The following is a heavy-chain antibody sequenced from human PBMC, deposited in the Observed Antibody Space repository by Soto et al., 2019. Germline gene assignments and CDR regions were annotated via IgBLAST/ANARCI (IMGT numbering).Heavy chain of an antibody. CDR1: GYTFTSYD. CDR2: MNPNSGNT. Sequence: ASVKVSCKASGYTFTSYDINCVRQATGQGLEWMGWMNPNSGNTGYAQKFQGRVTMTRNTSISTAYMELSGLRSEDTAVYYCARGHYGPGGFDYWGQGTLVTVS. CDR3: ARGHYGPGGFDY. J-gene: IGHJ4*02. V-gene: IGHV1-8*01. D-gene: IGHD3-10*01.